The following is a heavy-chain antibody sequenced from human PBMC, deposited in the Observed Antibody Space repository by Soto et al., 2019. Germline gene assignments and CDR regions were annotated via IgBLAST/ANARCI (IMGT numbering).Heavy chain of an antibody. V-gene: IGHV1-2*02. CDR1: GYTFTNYY. CDR2: INPNDGVT. CDR3: ARGGTFAYDTSGYSVY. D-gene: IGHD3-22*01. J-gene: IGHJ4*02. Sequence: ASVKVSCKSSGYTFTNYYMQWVRQAPGQGLEWMGWINPNDGVTKYAQKFQGRVTMTRDTSISTAYMELSWLRSDDTAVYYCARGGTFAYDTSGYSVYWGQGTLVTVSS.